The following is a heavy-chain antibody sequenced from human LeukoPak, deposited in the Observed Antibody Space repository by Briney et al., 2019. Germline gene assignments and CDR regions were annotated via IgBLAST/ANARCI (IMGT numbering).Heavy chain of an antibody. CDR1: GFIFSKVY. CDR2: IKSETDGGTA. V-gene: IGHV3-15*01. Sequence: GGSLRLSCAASGFIFSKVYMSWVRQAPGKGLEWVGRIKSETDGGTADYAVPVTGRFTISRDDSKNTVYLQMDSLRVEDTAVYYCTRDPLRYLRVGHYDYWGQGTLVAVSS. J-gene: IGHJ4*02. D-gene: IGHD3-9*01. CDR3: TRDPLRYLRVGHYDY.